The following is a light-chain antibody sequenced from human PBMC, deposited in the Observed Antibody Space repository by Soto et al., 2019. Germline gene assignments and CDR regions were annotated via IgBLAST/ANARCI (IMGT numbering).Light chain of an antibody. Sequence: AIQMTQSPSSLSASVGDRVTITCRATPDIREDLGWYQQKPGKAPKLLIYAASSLQSEVPSRFSGSGSGPAFHLTLSSLQPEDCATDFRLQDHGFPLTFGGGTKVQIK. CDR3: LQDHGFPLT. J-gene: IGKJ4*01. V-gene: IGKV1-6*01. CDR2: AAS. CDR1: PDIRED.